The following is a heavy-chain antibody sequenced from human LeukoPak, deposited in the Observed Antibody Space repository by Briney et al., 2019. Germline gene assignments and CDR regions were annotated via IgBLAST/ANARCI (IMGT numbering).Heavy chain of an antibody. Sequence: GASVKVSCKASGYTFTSYDINWVRQATGQGLEWMGIINPSGGSTSYAQKFQGRVTMTRDTSTSTVYMELSSLRSEDTAVYYCARREGVVDNDAFDIWGQGTMVTVSS. CDR1: GYTFTSYD. D-gene: IGHD3-3*01. V-gene: IGHV1-46*01. CDR3: ARREGVVDNDAFDI. J-gene: IGHJ3*02. CDR2: INPSGGST.